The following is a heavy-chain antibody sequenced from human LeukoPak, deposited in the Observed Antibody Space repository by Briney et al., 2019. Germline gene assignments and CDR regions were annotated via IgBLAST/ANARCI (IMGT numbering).Heavy chain of an antibody. J-gene: IGHJ4*02. CDR1: GYTFAGYY. V-gene: IGHV1-2*02. D-gene: IGHD2-8*01. Sequence: ASVKVSCKASGYTFAGYYMHWVRQAPGQGLEWMGWINPNSGGTNYAQKFQGRVTMTRDTSISTAYMELSRLRSDDTAVYYCASWVMVCGDHTIRFDYWGQGTLVTVSS. CDR3: ASWVMVCGDHTIRFDY. CDR2: INPNSGGT.